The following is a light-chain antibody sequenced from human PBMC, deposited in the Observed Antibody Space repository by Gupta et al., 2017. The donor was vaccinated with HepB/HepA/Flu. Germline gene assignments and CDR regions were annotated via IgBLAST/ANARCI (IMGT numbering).Light chain of an antibody. V-gene: IGKV3-15*01. J-gene: IGKJ1*01. CDR2: GAS. CDR1: QSVSSN. Sequence: VMTQSPATLSVSPGERATLSCRASQSVSSNLAWYQQKPGQAPRLLIYGASTRATGIPARFGGSGSGTEFTLTISSLQSEDFAVYYCQQDNNCPRTFGQGTKVEIK. CDR3: QQDNNCPRT.